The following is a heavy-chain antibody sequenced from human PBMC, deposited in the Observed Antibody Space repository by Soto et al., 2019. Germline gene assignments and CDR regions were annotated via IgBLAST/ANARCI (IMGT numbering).Heavy chain of an antibody. D-gene: IGHD3-3*01. CDR2: IYPSDSDT. CDR3: ARGGVSTRSFDY. J-gene: IGHJ4*02. CDR1: GYYFAGYW. V-gene: IGHV5-51*01. Sequence: PGESLKISCKGSGYYFAGYWIACVRQMPGKGLELMVIIYPSDSDTRYRPSFQGQVTISADKSISSAYLQWSSLRASDTAVYYCARGGVSTRSFDYWGQGTPVTVSS.